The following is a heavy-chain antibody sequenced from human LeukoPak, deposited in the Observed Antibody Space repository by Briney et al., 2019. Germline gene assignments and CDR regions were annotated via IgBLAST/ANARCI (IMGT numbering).Heavy chain of an antibody. CDR3: ARVIRCSGGSCYRSGAFDI. D-gene: IGHD2-15*01. Sequence: KPSETLSLTCTVSGGSISSYYWSWIRQPPGKGLEWIGYIYYSGSTNYNPSLKSRVTISVDTSKNQFSLKLSSVTAADTAVYYCARVIRCSGGSCYRSGAFDIWGQGTMVTVSS. V-gene: IGHV4-59*01. J-gene: IGHJ3*02. CDR2: IYYSGST. CDR1: GGSISSYY.